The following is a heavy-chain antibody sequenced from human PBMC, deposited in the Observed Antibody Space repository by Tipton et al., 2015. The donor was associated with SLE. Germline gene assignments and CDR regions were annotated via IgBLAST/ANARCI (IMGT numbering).Heavy chain of an antibody. CDR3: ARGSDGDYVRFFDV. J-gene: IGHJ2*01. CDR1: GGYITSDY. Sequence: TLSLTCTVSGGYITSDYWSWIGQSAGRGLEWIGRIYSNWERDSNPSLGSRVTMSLDASRRQVSLRLKSVTAADTAVYYCARGSDGDYVRFFDVWGPGTLVTVSS. D-gene: IGHD4-17*01. CDR2: IYSNWER. V-gene: IGHV4-4*07.